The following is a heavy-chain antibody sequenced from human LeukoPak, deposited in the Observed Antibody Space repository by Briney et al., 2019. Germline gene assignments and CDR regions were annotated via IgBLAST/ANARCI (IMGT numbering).Heavy chain of an antibody. J-gene: IGHJ4*02. CDR2: IIHSGST. D-gene: IGHD2-15*01. Sequence: PSETLSLTCAVYGGSFSGFYWSWIRQPPGKGLEWIGEIIHSGSTNYNPSLKSRVTISVDTSKNHFSLNLNSMTAADTAVYFCARVVAARTFDYWGQGTLVTVSS. V-gene: IGHV4-34*12. CDR1: GGSFSGFY. CDR3: ARVVAARTFDY.